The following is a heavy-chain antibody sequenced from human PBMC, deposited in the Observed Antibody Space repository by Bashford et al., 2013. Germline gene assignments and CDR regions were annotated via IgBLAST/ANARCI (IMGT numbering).Heavy chain of an antibody. J-gene: IGHJ5*02. CDR1: GDSMSSGDYY. D-gene: IGHD3-16*01. CDR3: AREGGNWFDP. Sequence: SETLSLTCTVSGDSMSSGDYYWSWIRKSPGKGLEWIGYIYYSGRPFYNPSLKSRVTLSVDTSTNEFSLKLESVTAADTAVYYCAREGGNWFDPWGREPWSPSPQ. CDR2: IYYSGRP. V-gene: IGHV4-30-4*01.